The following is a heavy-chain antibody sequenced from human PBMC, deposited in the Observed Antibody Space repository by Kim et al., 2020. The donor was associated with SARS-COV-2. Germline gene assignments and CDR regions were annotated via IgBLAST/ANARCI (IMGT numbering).Heavy chain of an antibody. V-gene: IGHV3-9*01. J-gene: IGHJ3*02. D-gene: IGHD6-19*01. Sequence: DSMKGRFTIPKDHAKNSLYLQMNSLRTEDTALYYCVKELSSGWGGDAFDIWGQGTMVTVSS. CDR3: VKELSSGWGGDAFDI.